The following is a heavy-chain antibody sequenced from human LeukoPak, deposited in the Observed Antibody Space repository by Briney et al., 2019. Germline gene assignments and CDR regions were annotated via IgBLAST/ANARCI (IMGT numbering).Heavy chain of an antibody. D-gene: IGHD3-22*01. Sequence: PSETLSLTCAVYGGSFSGYYWSWIRQPPGKGLEWIGEINHSGSTNYNPSLKSRVTISVDTSKNQFSLKLSSVTAADTAVYYCARGKYYYDSSGYYYRRTPPRTAEYFQHWGQGTLVTVSS. CDR1: GGSFSGYY. CDR2: INHSGST. CDR3: ARGKYYYDSSGYYYRRTPPRTAEYFQH. J-gene: IGHJ1*01. V-gene: IGHV4-34*01.